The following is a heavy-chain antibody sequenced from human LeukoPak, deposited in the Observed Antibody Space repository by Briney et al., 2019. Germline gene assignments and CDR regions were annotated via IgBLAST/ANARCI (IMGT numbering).Heavy chain of an antibody. CDR3: AKDTYTSGWYSLDY. V-gene: IGHV3-23*01. J-gene: IGHJ4*02. CDR2: ISGSGTST. Sequence: TGGSLRLSCAASGFTFSSYAMSCVRQAPGKGLEWVSAISGSGTSTYYADSVKGRFTISRDNSKNTLYLQMNSLRAEDTAVYYCAKDTYTSGWYSLDYWGQGTLVTVSS. CDR1: GFTFSSYA. D-gene: IGHD6-19*01.